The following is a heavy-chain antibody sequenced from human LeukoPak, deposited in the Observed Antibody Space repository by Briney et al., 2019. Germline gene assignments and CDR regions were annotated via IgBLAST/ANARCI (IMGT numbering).Heavy chain of an antibody. CDR2: SYPSYSDA. CDR1: GYILTNNW. Sequence: RGESLKISCKISGYILTNNWIGWVRQVPGKGLEWMGLSYPSYSDAKYSPSFQGQVTLSVDASISTAYLQLSGLRASDTAIYYCVRFALSSSLDHWGQGTLVTVSS. CDR3: VRFALSSSLDH. V-gene: IGHV5-51*01. D-gene: IGHD6-13*01. J-gene: IGHJ5*02.